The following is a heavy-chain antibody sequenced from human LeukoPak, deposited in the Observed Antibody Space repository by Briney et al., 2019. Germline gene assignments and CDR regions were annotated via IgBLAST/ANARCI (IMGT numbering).Heavy chain of an antibody. CDR3: ARVMIPDRCWFDP. D-gene: IGHD3-16*01. CDR2: IYYSGST. J-gene: IGHJ5*02. CDR1: GGSISSYY. Sequence: SETLSLTCTVSGGSISSYYWSWIRQPPGKGLEWIGYIYYSGSTNYNPSLKSRVTISVDTSKNQFSLKLSSVTAEDTAVYYCARVMIPDRCWFDPWGQGTLVTVSS. V-gene: IGHV4-59*12.